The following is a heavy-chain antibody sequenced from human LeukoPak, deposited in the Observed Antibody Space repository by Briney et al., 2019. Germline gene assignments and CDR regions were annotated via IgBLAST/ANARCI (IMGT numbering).Heavy chain of an antibody. Sequence: GRSLRLSCAASGFTFSSYGMHWVRQAPGKGLEWVAVIWYDGSNKYYADSVKGRFTISRDNSKNTLYLQMNGLRAEDTAVHYCAKAYSSGWKGYFQHWGQGTLVTASS. CDR1: GFTFSSYG. J-gene: IGHJ1*01. V-gene: IGHV3-33*06. D-gene: IGHD6-19*01. CDR2: IWYDGSNK. CDR3: AKAYSSGWKGYFQH.